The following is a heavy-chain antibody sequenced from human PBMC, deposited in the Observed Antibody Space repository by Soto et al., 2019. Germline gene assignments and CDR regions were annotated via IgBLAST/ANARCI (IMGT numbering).Heavy chain of an antibody. CDR3: AIREINYYGSGSYYIEYFHH. D-gene: IGHD3-10*01. CDR1: GGSISSYY. V-gene: IGHV4-59*08. CDR2: IYYSGST. J-gene: IGHJ1*01. Sequence: PSETLSLTCTVTGGSISSYYWSWIRQPPGKGLEWIGYIYYSGSTNYNPSLKSPVTISVDTSKNQFSLKLSSVTAADTAVYYCAIREINYYGSGSYYIEYFHHWGRGTLVT.